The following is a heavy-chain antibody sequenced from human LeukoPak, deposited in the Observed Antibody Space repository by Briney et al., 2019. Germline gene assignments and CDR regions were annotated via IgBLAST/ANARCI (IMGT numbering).Heavy chain of an antibody. D-gene: IGHD6-19*01. CDR1: GGSFSGYY. Sequence: SETLSLTCAVYGGSFSGYYWGWIRQPPGKGLEWIGEINHSGSTNYNPSLKSRVTISVDTSKNQFSLKLSSVTAADTAVYYCARRQIAVAGTRNRRGGWFDPWGQGTLVTVSS. J-gene: IGHJ5*02. V-gene: IGHV4-34*01. CDR2: INHSGST. CDR3: ARRQIAVAGTRNRRGGWFDP.